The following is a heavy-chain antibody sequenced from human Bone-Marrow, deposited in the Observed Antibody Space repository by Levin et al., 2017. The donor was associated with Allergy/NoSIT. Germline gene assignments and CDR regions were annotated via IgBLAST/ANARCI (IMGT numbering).Heavy chain of an antibody. CDR1: GGSISSSTYY. D-gene: IGHD3-3*01. Sequence: SETLSLTCTVSGGSISSSTYYWGWIRQLPGKGLEWIGSIYYSGTTYYNSSLKSRVTISVDTSKNQFSLKLSSVTAADTAVYYCARGDGWSGYPTGYGMDVWGQGTTVTVFS. CDR3: ARGDGWSGYPTGYGMDV. V-gene: IGHV4-39*07. J-gene: IGHJ6*02. CDR2: IYYSGTT.